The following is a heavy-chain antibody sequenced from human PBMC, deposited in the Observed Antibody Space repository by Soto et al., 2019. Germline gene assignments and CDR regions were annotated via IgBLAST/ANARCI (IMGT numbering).Heavy chain of an antibody. CDR3: ARVPGP. J-gene: IGHJ5*02. CDR2: IYHSGST. V-gene: IGHV4-30-2*01. Sequence: PSETLSLTCALSGGSISSGGYSWSWIRQPPGKGLEWIGYIYHSGSTYYNPSLKSRVTISVDRSKNQFSLKLSSVTAADTAVYYCARVPGPWGQGTLVTVSS. CDR1: GGSISSGGYS.